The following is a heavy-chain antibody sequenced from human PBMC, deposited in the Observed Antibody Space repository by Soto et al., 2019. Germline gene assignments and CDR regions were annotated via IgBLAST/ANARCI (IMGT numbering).Heavy chain of an antibody. Sequence: QVQLQESGPGLVKPSETLSLTCTVSGGSISSYYWSWIRQPPGKGLEWIGYIYYSGSTNYNPSLKSRVTISVDTSNYQFSLKMSSVTAADTAVDYCARLATRYYFDYWGQGTLVTVSS. J-gene: IGHJ4*02. CDR2: IYYSGST. CDR3: ARLATRYYFDY. CDR1: GGSISSYY. V-gene: IGHV4-59*01. D-gene: IGHD1-1*01.